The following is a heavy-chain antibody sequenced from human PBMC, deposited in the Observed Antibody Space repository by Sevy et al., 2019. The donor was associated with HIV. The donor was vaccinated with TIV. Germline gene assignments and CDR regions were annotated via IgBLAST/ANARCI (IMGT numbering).Heavy chain of an antibody. D-gene: IGHD1-26*01. V-gene: IGHV3-30*18. CDR2: ISYDEVNK. CDR3: AKGPVVGATRGFDY. Sequence: LRLSCAASGFTFSNYGMHWVRQAPGKGLEWVASISYDEVNKYYADSVKGRFTISRDNSRNTLSLQMNSLRTEDTAVYYCAKGPVVGATRGFDYWGQGTLVTVSS. CDR1: GFTFSNYG. J-gene: IGHJ4*02.